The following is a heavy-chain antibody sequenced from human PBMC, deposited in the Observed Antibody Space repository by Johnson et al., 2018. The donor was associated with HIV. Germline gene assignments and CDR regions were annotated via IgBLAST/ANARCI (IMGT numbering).Heavy chain of an antibody. CDR3: ARDATPSRPGDAFDI. V-gene: IGHV3-20*04. Sequence: VQLVESGGGVVRPGGSLRLSCAASGFTFDDYGMSWVRQAPGKGLEWVSMINWNGGSTGYVDSVKGRFTISRDNAKNSLYLRTNSLRAEDTAVYYCARDATPSRPGDAFDIWGQGTMVTVSS. J-gene: IGHJ3*02. CDR1: GFTFDDYG. CDR2: INWNGGST.